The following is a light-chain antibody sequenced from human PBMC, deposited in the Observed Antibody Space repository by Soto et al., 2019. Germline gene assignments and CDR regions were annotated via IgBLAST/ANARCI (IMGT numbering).Light chain of an antibody. CDR2: GSP. CDR3: QSYGSSPGLFT. CDR1: QSVSSNY. Sequence: ELVLTQSPGTLSLSPGERATLSCRACQSVSSNYLAWYQQKAGQATRLLIYGSPSMATGLPDRFTGSGSGTDVTLAISRLEPEDFAVYFCQSYGSSPGLFTFGPGSKVDVK. J-gene: IGKJ3*01. V-gene: IGKV3-20*01.